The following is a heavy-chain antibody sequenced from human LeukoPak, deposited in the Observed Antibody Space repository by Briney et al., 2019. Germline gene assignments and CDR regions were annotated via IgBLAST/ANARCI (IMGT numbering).Heavy chain of an antibody. V-gene: IGHV3-74*01. Sequence: GGSLRLSCAASGLTFSSYWMHWVRPAPGKGLVWVSRISSDGSSTNFADSVKGRFTISRDNAKNTLYLQMNGLRAEDTAVYYCALFSGLHSAMDGYWGQGTLVTVSS. J-gene: IGHJ4*02. CDR2: ISSDGSST. D-gene: IGHD5-18*01. CDR1: GLTFSSYW. CDR3: ALFSGLHSAMDGY.